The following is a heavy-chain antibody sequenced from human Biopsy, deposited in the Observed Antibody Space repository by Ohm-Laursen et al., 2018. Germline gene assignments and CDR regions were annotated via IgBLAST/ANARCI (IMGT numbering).Heavy chain of an antibody. CDR1: GFTFSSHA. J-gene: IGHJ6*02. V-gene: IGHV3-21*05. CDR2: ITSSSTYI. CDR3: ARDDGFYARTSGMDV. D-gene: IGHD2-8*01. Sequence: GSLRLSCAASGFTFSSHAMTWVRQAPGKGLEWVSYITSSSTYINYVDSVKGRFTISRDNAENSLYLQMNSLRVEDTAVYYCARDDGFYARTSGMDVWGQGTTVTVSS.